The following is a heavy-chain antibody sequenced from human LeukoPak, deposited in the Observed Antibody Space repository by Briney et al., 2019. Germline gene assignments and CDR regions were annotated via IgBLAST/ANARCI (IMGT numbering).Heavy chain of an antibody. CDR3: ARGSSSYGGDFDY. CDR1: GGSISSSSYY. Sequence: SETLSLTCTVSGGSISSSSYYWGWIRQPPGKGLEWIGEIYHSGSTNYNPSLKSRVTISVDKSKNQFSLKLSSVTAADTAVYYCARGSSSYGGDFDYWGQGTLVTVSS. CDR2: IYHSGST. D-gene: IGHD6-6*01. V-gene: IGHV4-39*07. J-gene: IGHJ4*02.